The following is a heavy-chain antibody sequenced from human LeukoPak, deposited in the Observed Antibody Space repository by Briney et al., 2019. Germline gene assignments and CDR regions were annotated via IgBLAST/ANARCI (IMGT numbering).Heavy chain of an antibody. Sequence: SVKVSCKASGYTFTSYYMHWVRQAPGQGLEWMGRIIPILGIANYAQKFQGRVTITADKSTSTAYMELSSLRSEDTAVYYCATVSGSYGYWGQGTLVTVSS. J-gene: IGHJ4*02. CDR2: IIPILGIA. V-gene: IGHV1-69*02. D-gene: IGHD1-26*01. CDR1: GYTFTSYY. CDR3: ATVSGSYGY.